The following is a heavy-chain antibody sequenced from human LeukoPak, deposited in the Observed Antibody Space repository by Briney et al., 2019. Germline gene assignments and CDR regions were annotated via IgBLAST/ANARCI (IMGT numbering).Heavy chain of an antibody. J-gene: IGHJ6*02. CDR1: GFTFSNVW. CDR2: IKSKTDGETT. Sequence: GGSLRLSCVASGFTFSNVWMNWVRQAPGKGLEWVGRIKSKTDGETTDYAAPVKGRFTISRDDSKNTPYLQMNSLKTEDTAVYYCTTLLWFGELLQRGMDVWGQGTTVTVSS. D-gene: IGHD3-10*01. V-gene: IGHV3-15*07. CDR3: TTLLWFGELLQRGMDV.